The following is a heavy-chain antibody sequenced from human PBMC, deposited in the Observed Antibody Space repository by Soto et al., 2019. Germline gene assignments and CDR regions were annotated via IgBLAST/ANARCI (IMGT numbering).Heavy chain of an antibody. D-gene: IGHD3-10*01. CDR2: INPNSGGT. V-gene: IGHV1-2*04. CDR1: GYTFTGYY. J-gene: IGHJ3*02. Sequence: GASVKVSCKASGYTFTGYYMHWVRQAPGQGLEWMGWINPNSGGTNYAQKFQGWVTMTRDTSISTAYLQMNSLKTEDTAVYYCTRLPPENRGLDAFDIWGQGTMVTVSS. CDR3: TRLPPENRGLDAFDI.